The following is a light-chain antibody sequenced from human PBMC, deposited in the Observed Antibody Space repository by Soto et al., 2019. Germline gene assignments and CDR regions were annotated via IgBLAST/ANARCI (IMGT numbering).Light chain of an antibody. CDR2: SAS. Sequence: DIQMTQSPSTLSGSVGDRVTITCRASQTISSWLAWYQQKPGKAPELLVYSASTVQSGVPSRFSGGGSETEFSLTIGTLQPEDFATYYCLQLNRYPLTFGGGTKVDI. CDR3: LQLNRYPLT. J-gene: IGKJ4*01. CDR1: QTISSW. V-gene: IGKV1-9*01.